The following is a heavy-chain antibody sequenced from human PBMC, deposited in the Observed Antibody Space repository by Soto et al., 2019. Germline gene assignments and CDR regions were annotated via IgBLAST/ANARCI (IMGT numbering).Heavy chain of an antibody. D-gene: IGHD3-10*01. CDR3: AKKVNSGPGSQFFDY. V-gene: IGHV3-23*01. Sequence: GGSLRLSCAASGFTFSSYSMSWVRQAPGKGLEWVSGFSTGGDGGTTYYADSVKGRFTISRDNSKNTLFLQMNSLRAEDTAIYYCAKKVNSGPGSQFFDYWGQGTLVTVSS. J-gene: IGHJ4*02. CDR1: GFTFSSYS. CDR2: FSTGGDGGTT.